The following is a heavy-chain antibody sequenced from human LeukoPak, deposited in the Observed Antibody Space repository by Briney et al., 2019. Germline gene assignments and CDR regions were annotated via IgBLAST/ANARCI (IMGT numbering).Heavy chain of an antibody. Sequence: ASVKVSCKASGYSFTNYGISWVRQRPGQGLEWTGWISAYNENTNYAQKFQGRVTMTTDTSTSTAYMELRGLRSDDTAVYYCARDDHSGSWSWFDPWGQGTLVTVSS. CDR1: GYSFTNYG. CDR2: ISAYNENT. V-gene: IGHV1-18*01. D-gene: IGHD6-13*01. J-gene: IGHJ5*02. CDR3: ARDDHSGSWSWFDP.